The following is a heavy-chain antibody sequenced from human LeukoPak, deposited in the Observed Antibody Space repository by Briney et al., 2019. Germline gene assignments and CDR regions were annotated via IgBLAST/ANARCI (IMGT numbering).Heavy chain of an antibody. Sequence: ASVKVSCKASGYTFTGYYMHWVRQAPGQGLDWMGWINPNSVGTNYAQKFQGRVTMTSDTSISTAYMELRRLRSDDTAVYYCARDKATLWFGELLYRRYYMDVWGKGTTVTISS. D-gene: IGHD3-10*01. V-gene: IGHV1-2*02. J-gene: IGHJ6*03. CDR1: GYTFTGYY. CDR2: INPNSVGT. CDR3: ARDKATLWFGELLYRRYYMDV.